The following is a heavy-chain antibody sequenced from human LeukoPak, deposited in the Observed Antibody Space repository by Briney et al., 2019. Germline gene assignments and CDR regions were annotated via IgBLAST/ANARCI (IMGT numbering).Heavy chain of an antibody. CDR2: MNPNSGNT. D-gene: IGHD6-13*01. Sequence: ASVKVSCKASGYTFTSYDINWVRQATGQGLEWMGWMNPNSGNTGYAQKFQGRVTMTRNTSISTAYMELSSLRSEDTAVYYCASVSSSWYGEYFQHWGQGTLVTVSS. J-gene: IGHJ1*01. CDR3: ASVSSSWYGEYFQH. CDR1: GYTFTSYD. V-gene: IGHV1-8*01.